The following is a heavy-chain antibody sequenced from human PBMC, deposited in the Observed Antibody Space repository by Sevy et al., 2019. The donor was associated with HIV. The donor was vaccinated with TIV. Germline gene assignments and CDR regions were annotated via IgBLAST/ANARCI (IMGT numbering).Heavy chain of an antibody. CDR2: ISRTATT. V-gene: IGHV3-48*02. J-gene: IGHJ5*02. CDR1: GFTFSVYA. CDR3: AREAYYYDSREENWFDP. Sequence: GGSLRLSCKPSGFTFSVYAMHWVRQAPGKGLEWVSSISRTATTYYADSVRARFTISRDNAKNLLYLEMNSLRDEDTAVYYCAREAYYYDSREENWFDPWGQGTLVTVSS. D-gene: IGHD3-22*01.